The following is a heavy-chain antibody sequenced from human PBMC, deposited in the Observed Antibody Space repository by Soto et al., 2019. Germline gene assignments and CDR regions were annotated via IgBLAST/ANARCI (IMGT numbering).Heavy chain of an antibody. V-gene: IGHV3-15*07. Sequence: GGSLRLSCAASGLTFRSYWMHWVRQAPGKGLVWVSRIKSKTDGGTTDYAAPVKGRFTISRDDSKNTLYLQMNSLKTEDTAVYYCTTDYIVGATLFDYWGQGSLVTVSS. J-gene: IGHJ4*02. CDR1: GLTFRSYW. CDR3: TTDYIVGATLFDY. CDR2: IKSKTDGGTT. D-gene: IGHD1-26*01.